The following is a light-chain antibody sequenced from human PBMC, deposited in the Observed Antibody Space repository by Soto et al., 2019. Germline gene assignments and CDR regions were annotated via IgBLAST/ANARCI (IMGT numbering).Light chain of an antibody. Sequence: EIVMTQSPATLSVSPGERATLSCRASQSVSSKLAWYQQKPGQAPRLLIYGASTRATGIPARFSGSGSGTEFTLTNSSLLSEDFAVYYCQQYNNWPPITFGQGTRLEIK. V-gene: IGKV3-15*01. J-gene: IGKJ5*01. CDR3: QQYNNWPPIT. CDR1: QSVSSK. CDR2: GAS.